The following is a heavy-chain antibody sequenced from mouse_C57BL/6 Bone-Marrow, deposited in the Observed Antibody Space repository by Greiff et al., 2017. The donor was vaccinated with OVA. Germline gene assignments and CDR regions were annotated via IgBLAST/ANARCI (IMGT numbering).Heavy chain of an antibody. CDR1: GYTFTSYW. CDR3: ARRGYDYEAGFAY. D-gene: IGHD2-4*01. V-gene: IGHV1-55*01. J-gene: IGHJ3*01. CDR2: IYPGSGST. Sequence: QVQLQQPGAELVKPGASVKMSCKASGYTFTSYWITWVKQRPGQGLEWIGDIYPGSGSTNYNEKFKSKATLTVDTSSSTAYMQLSSLTSEASAVYYCARRGYDYEAGFAYWGRGTLVTVSA.